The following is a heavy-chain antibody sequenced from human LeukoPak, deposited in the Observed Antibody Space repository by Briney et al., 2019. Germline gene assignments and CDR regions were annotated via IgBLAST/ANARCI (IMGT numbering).Heavy chain of an antibody. CDR3: AKDFTIFGVVTYFDY. CDR2: ISWDGGST. J-gene: IGHJ4*02. D-gene: IGHD3-3*01. V-gene: IGHV3-43*01. CDR1: GFTFDDYT. Sequence: PGGSLRLSCAASGFTFDDYTMHWVRQAPGKGLEWVSLISWDGGSTYYADSVKGRFTISRDNSKNSLYLQMNSLRTEDTALYYCAKDFTIFGVVTYFDYWGQGTLVTVSS.